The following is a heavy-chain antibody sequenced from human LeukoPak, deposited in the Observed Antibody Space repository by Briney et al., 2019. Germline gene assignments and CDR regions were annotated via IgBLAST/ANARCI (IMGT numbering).Heavy chain of an antibody. Sequence: EASVKVSCKASGDTFSSYAISWVRQAPGQGLEWMGIINPSGGSTSYAQKFQGRVTMTRDMSTSTVYMELSSLRSEDTAVYYCAREGRVRYYYDSSGQTPDDAFDIWGQGTMVTVSS. D-gene: IGHD3-22*01. CDR2: INPSGGST. CDR3: AREGRVRYYYDSSGQTPDDAFDI. CDR1: GDTFSSYA. J-gene: IGHJ3*02. V-gene: IGHV1-46*01.